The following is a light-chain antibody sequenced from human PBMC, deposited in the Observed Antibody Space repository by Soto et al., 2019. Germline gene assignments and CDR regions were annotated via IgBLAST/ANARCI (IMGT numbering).Light chain of an antibody. V-gene: IGKV1-9*01. Sequence: ILLAQSPSSLSASVGDVVTITCRASQGIDTSLAWYQQKPGKAPKLLIYAASNFQSGVPSRFSGSGSGTHFTLTISSLQPEDFATYYCQQLHGYPVKFGQGTRLEIK. CDR2: AAS. CDR1: QGIDTS. J-gene: IGKJ5*01. CDR3: QQLHGYPVK.